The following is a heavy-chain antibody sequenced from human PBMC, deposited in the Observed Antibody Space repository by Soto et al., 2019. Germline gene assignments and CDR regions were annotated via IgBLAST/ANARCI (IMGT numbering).Heavy chain of an antibody. D-gene: IGHD3-10*02. J-gene: IGHJ6*04. Sequence: KGLEWVSAISGSGGSTYYADSVKGRFTISRDNSKNTLYLQMNSLRAEDTAVYFFEKDDVVCSGAAASAIWVKGTTVTVSS. V-gene: IGHV3-23*01. CDR3: EKDDVVCSGAAASAI. CDR2: ISGSGGST.